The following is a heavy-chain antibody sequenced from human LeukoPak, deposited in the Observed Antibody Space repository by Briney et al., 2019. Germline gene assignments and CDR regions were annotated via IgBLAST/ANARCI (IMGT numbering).Heavy chain of an antibody. CDR2: ISSSSSYI. CDR3: ARVRYSGYDYHGFCFDY. D-gene: IGHD5-12*01. Sequence: NPGGSLRLSCAASGFTFSSYSMNWVRQAPGKGLEWVSSISSSSSYIYYADSVKGRFTISRDNAKNSLYLQMNSLRAEDTAVYYCARVRYSGYDYHGFCFDYWGQGTLVTVSS. V-gene: IGHV3-21*01. CDR1: GFTFSSYS. J-gene: IGHJ4*02.